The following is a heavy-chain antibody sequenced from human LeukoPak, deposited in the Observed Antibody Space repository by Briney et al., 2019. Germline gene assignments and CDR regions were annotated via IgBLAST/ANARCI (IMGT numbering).Heavy chain of an antibody. CDR1: GFTFSDYY. V-gene: IGHV3-11*06. CDR3: ARVPLGYCRGGSCYSGY. J-gene: IGHJ4*02. Sequence: GGSLRLSCAASGFTFSDYYMSWIRQAPGKGLEWVSYISSSSSYTNYADSVKGRFTISRDNAKNSLYLQMNSLRAEDTAVYYCARVPLGYCRGGSCYSGYWGQGTLVTVSS. D-gene: IGHD2-15*01. CDR2: ISSSSSYT.